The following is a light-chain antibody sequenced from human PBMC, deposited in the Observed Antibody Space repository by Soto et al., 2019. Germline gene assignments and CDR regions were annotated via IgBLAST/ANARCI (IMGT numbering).Light chain of an antibody. J-gene: IGLJ1*01. Sequence: QSVLTQPPSASGTPGQGVTISCSGSSSNIASNTVNWYQQLPGTAPKLLIYRNDQRPSGVPDRFSGSKSGTSASLAISGLQSEDEADYYCAAWDDSLNGRVFGTGTKLTVL. CDR2: RND. CDR3: AAWDDSLNGRV. V-gene: IGLV1-44*01. CDR1: SSNIASNT.